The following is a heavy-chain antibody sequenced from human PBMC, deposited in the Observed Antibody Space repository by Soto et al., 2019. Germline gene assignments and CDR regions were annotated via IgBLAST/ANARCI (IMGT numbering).Heavy chain of an antibody. D-gene: IGHD5-18*01. CDR2: IYHSGST. J-gene: IGHJ4*02. Sequence: PSETLSLTCTVSGGSISSSSYYWGWIRQPPGKGLEWIGYIYHSGSTYYNPSLKSRVTISVDTSKNQFSLKLSSVTAADTAVYYCARTLYSYGPRFDYWGQGTLVT. CDR1: GGSISSSSYY. CDR3: ARTLYSYGPRFDY. V-gene: IGHV4-39*07.